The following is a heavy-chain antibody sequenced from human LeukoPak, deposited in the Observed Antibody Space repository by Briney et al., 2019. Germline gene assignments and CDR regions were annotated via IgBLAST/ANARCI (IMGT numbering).Heavy chain of an antibody. Sequence: SETLSLTCTVSGGSISSYYWSWIRQPPGKGLEWIGYIYYSGSTNYNPSLKSRVTISVDASKNQFSLKLSSVTAADTAVYYCASYKRNAFDIWGQGTMVTVSS. J-gene: IGHJ3*02. V-gene: IGHV4-59*01. D-gene: IGHD1-1*01. CDR1: GGSISSYY. CDR2: IYYSGST. CDR3: ASYKRNAFDI.